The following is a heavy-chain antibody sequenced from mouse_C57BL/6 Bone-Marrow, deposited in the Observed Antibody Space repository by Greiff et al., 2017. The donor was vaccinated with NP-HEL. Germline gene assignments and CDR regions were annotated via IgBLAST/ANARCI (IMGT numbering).Heavy chain of an antibody. CDR1: GYTFTSYW. Sequence: QVHVKQSGAELVKPGSSVKMSCKASGYTFTSYWITWVKQRPGQGLEWIGDIYPGSGSTNYNEKFKSKATLTVDTSSSTAYMQLSSLTSEDSAVYYCALIYYYGSFYWYFDVWGTGTTVTVSS. V-gene: IGHV1-55*01. CDR2: IYPGSGST. CDR3: ALIYYYGSFYWYFDV. J-gene: IGHJ1*03. D-gene: IGHD1-1*01.